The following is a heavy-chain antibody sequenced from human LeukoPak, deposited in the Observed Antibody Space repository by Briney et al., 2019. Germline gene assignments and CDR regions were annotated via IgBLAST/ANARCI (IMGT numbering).Heavy chain of an antibody. CDR3: ATMEVRHYYDS. J-gene: IGHJ4*02. CDR1: GYTFTDYY. D-gene: IGHD3-22*01. CDR2: VDPEDGET. Sequence: ATVKISCKASGYTFTDYYMHWVQQAPGKGLEWMGRVDPEDGETIYAEKFQGRVTITADTSTDTAYMELSSLRSEDTAVYYRATMEVRHYYDSWGQGTLVTVSS. V-gene: IGHV1-69-2*01.